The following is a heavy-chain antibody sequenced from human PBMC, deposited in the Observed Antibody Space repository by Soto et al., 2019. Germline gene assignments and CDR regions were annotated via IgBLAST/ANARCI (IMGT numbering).Heavy chain of an antibody. CDR3: ARGRYSYGLFDY. CDR1: GGTFSSYA. Sequence: SVKVSCKASGGTFSSYAISWVRQAPGQGLEWMGGIIPIFGTANYAQKFQGRVTITADESTSTAYMELSSLRSEDTAVYYCARGRYSYGLFDYWGQGTLVTVSS. D-gene: IGHD5-18*01. V-gene: IGHV1-69*13. CDR2: IIPIFGTA. J-gene: IGHJ4*02.